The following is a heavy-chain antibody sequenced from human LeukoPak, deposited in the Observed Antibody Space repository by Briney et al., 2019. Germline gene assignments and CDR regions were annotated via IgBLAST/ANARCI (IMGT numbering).Heavy chain of an antibody. Sequence: PGGSLRLSCAASGFTFSSYSMNWVRQAPGKGLEWVSSISSSSYIYYADSVKGRFTISRDNAKNSLYLQTNSLRAEDTAVYFCASGTLLQHRKAVFSAFDYWGQGTLVTVSS. V-gene: IGHV3-21*01. J-gene: IGHJ4*02. CDR1: GFTFSSYS. CDR2: ISSSSYI. CDR3: ASGTLLQHRKAVFSAFDY. D-gene: IGHD3-22*01.